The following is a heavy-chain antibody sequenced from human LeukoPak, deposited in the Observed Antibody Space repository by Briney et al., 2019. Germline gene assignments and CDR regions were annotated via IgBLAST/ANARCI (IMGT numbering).Heavy chain of an antibody. CDR1: GGSISSSSYY. D-gene: IGHD3-22*01. CDR3: ARDLGSSGYYRDY. J-gene: IGHJ4*02. V-gene: IGHV4-39*02. CDR2: IYYSGST. Sequence: SETLSLTCTVSGGSISSSSYYWGWIRQPPGKGLEWIGSIYYSGSTYYNPSLKSRVTISVDTSKNQFSLKLSSVTAEDTAVYYCARDLGSSGYYRDYWGQGTLVTVSS.